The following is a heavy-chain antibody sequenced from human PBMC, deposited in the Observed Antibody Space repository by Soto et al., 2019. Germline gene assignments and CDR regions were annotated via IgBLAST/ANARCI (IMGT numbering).Heavy chain of an antibody. D-gene: IGHD2-15*01. Sequence: SETLSLTCTVSGGSISSGGYYWSWIRQHPGKGLEWIGYIYYSGSTYYNPSLKSRVTISVDTSKNQFSLKLSSVTAADTAVYYCARYVVKGAGNNWFDPWGQGTLVTVPQ. CDR3: ARYVVKGAGNNWFDP. CDR2: IYYSGST. CDR1: GGSISSGGYY. V-gene: IGHV4-31*03. J-gene: IGHJ5*02.